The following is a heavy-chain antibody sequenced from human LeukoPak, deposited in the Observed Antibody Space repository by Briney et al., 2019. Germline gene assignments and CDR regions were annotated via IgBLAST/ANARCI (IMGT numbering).Heavy chain of an antibody. Sequence: GGSLRLSCAASGFTFSSYEMNWVRQAPGKGLEWVSHISSSGSTIYYADSVKGRFTISRDNAKESLYLQMSSLRDEDTAVYYCVFPYWQDLDHGGQGTLVTVSS. V-gene: IGHV3-48*03. CDR3: VFPYWQDLDH. CDR2: ISSSGSTI. D-gene: IGHD2-15*01. CDR1: GFTFSSYE. J-gene: IGHJ4*02.